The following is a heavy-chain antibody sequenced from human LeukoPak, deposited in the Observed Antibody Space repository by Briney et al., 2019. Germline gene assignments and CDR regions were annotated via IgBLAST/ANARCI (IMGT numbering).Heavy chain of an antibody. Sequence: PSQTLSLTCTVSGGSISSGSYYWSWIRQPAGKGLEWIGRIYTSGSTNYNPSPTSRVTISVDTSKNQFSLKLSSVTAADTAVYYCARGAFWSAYSGVDYWGQGTLVTVSS. D-gene: IGHD3-3*01. CDR2: IYTSGST. CDR3: ARGAFWSAYSGVDY. V-gene: IGHV4-61*02. CDR1: GGSISSGSYY. J-gene: IGHJ4*02.